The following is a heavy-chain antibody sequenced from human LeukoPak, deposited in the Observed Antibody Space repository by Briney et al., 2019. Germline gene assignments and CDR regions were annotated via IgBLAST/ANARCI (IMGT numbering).Heavy chain of an antibody. J-gene: IGHJ6*03. CDR3: ARESGSSSTTYYYYYMDV. V-gene: IGHV3-9*01. CDR1: GFTFDDYA. Sequence: GGSLRLSCAASGFTFDDYAMHWVRQAPGKGLEWVSGISWNSGSIGYADSVKGRFTISRDNAKNSLYLQMNSLRAEDTAVYYCARESGSSSTTYYYYYMDVWGKGTTVTVSS. CDR2: ISWNSGSI. D-gene: IGHD6-6*01.